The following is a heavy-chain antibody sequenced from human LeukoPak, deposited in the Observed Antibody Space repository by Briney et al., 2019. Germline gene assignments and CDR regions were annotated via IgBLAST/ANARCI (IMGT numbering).Heavy chain of an antibody. CDR1: GFTFSRYS. CDR2: ISSSSSTI. V-gene: IGHV3-48*01. D-gene: IGHD2-15*01. J-gene: IGHJ4*02. CDR3: ARVVCSGGSCYRPRVDY. Sequence: GGSLRLSCAASGFTFSRYSMNWVRQAPGKGLEWVSYISSSSSTIYYADSVKGRFTISRDNAKNSLYLQMNSLRAEDTAVYYCARVVCSGGSCYRPRVDYWGQGTLVTVSS.